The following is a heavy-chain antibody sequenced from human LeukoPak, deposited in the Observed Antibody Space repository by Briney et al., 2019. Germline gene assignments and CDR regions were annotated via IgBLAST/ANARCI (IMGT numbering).Heavy chain of an antibody. Sequence: SETLSLTCAVYGGSFSGYYWSWIRQPPGKGLEWIGEINHSGSTNYNPSLKSRVTISVDTSKNQFSLKLSSVTAADTAVYYCARDYGHYFDYWGQGTLVIVSS. CDR3: ARDYGHYFDY. CDR2: INHSGST. V-gene: IGHV4-34*01. J-gene: IGHJ4*02. CDR1: GGSFSGYY. D-gene: IGHD3-10*01.